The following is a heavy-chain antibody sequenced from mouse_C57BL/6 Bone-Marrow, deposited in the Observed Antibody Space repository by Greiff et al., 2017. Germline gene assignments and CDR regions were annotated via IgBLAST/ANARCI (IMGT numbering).Heavy chain of an antibody. J-gene: IGHJ4*01. CDR3: AREASGPAMDY. Sequence: VQLQQPGAELVRPGSSVKLSCKASGYTFTSYWMHWVKQRPIQGLEWIGNIDPSDSDTHYNQKFKDKATLTVDKSSSTAYMQRSSLTSEDSADYCCAREASGPAMDYWGQGTSVTVSS. D-gene: IGHD3-2*02. V-gene: IGHV1-52*01. CDR1: GYTFTSYW. CDR2: IDPSDSDT.